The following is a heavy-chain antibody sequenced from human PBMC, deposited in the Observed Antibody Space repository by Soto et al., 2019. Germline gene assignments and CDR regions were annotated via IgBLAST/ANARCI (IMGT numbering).Heavy chain of an antibody. CDR3: AIPSHYAAAPFDP. Sequence: PSETLSLTCTVSGGSISNYYWSWIRQTPGKGLEWIGYIYYSGSTNYNPSLKSRVTISVDTSKNQFSLKLSSVTAVDTAVFCCAIPSHYAAAPFDPWGQGTLVTVS. J-gene: IGHJ5*02. V-gene: IGHV4-59*01. CDR2: IYYSGST. CDR1: GGSISNYY. D-gene: IGHD6-13*01.